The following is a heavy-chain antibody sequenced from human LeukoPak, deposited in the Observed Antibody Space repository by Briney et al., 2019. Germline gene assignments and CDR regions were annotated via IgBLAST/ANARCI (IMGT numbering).Heavy chain of an antibody. J-gene: IGHJ4*02. D-gene: IGHD6-19*01. Sequence: GGSLRLSCAASGFTFIDSDMHRGREDIGKGLGRVSAIVIRGDTHYSGSVKGRFTISRENAESSSYLQMNSLRAEDTAVYYCARGGIQVSGIDEFDYWGQGTLVTVSS. CDR2: IVIRGDT. CDR1: GFTFIDSD. V-gene: IGHV3-13*01. CDR3: ARGGIQVSGIDEFDY.